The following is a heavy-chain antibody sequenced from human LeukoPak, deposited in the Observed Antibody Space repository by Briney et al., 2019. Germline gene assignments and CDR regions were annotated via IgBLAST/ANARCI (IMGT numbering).Heavy chain of an antibody. CDR1: GLTFSSYA. CDR2: ISGSGGST. Sequence: GGSLRLSCAASGLTFSSYAMSWARQAPGKGLEWVSAISGSGGSTYYADSVKGRFTISRDNSKNTLYLQMNSLRAEDTAVYYCAKSSLRFLEWLFDYWGQGTLVTVSS. D-gene: IGHD3-3*01. V-gene: IGHV3-23*01. CDR3: AKSSLRFLEWLFDY. J-gene: IGHJ4*02.